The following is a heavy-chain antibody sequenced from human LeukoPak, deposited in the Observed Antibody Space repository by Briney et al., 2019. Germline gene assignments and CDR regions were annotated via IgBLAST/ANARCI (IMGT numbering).Heavy chain of an antibody. CDR2: INTDGSST. CDR1: GFTFSSYW. Sequence: GGSLRLSCAASGFTFSSYWMHWVRQAPGKGLVWVSRINTDGSSTSYADSVKGRLTISRDNAKNTLYLQMNSLRAEDTAVYYCARNGLLWGSTFDYWGRGTLVTVSS. D-gene: IGHD2-2*01. V-gene: IGHV3-74*01. J-gene: IGHJ4*02. CDR3: ARNGLLWGSTFDY.